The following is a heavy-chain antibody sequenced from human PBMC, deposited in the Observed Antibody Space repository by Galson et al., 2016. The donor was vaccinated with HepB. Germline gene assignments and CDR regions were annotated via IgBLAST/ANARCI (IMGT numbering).Heavy chain of an antibody. CDR1: GFTFDGYA. CDR3: AKVDRWRYDAFDI. CDR2: ISWNSGSI. Sequence: SLRLSCAASGFTFDGYAMHWVRQTPGKGLEWVSGISWNSGSIGYAASVKGRFIISRDNAKNSLYLQMNSLRSEDTALYYCAKVDRWRYDAFDIWGQGTMVTVSS. D-gene: IGHD3/OR15-3a*01. J-gene: IGHJ3*02. V-gene: IGHV3-9*01.